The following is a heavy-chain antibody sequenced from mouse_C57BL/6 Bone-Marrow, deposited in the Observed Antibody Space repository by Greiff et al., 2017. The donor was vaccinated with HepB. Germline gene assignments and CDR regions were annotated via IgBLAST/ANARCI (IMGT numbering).Heavy chain of an antibody. CDR2: ISSGSSTI. D-gene: IGHD4-1*02. Sequence: EVQRVESGGGLVKPGGSLKLSCAASGFTFSDYGMHWVRQAPEKGLEWVAYISSGSSTIYYADTVKGRFTISRDNAKNNLLLQMTSMRSEDTDMYYCARSTGDFDYWGQGTTLTVSS. J-gene: IGHJ2*01. CDR1: GFTFSDYG. V-gene: IGHV5-17*01. CDR3: ARSTGDFDY.